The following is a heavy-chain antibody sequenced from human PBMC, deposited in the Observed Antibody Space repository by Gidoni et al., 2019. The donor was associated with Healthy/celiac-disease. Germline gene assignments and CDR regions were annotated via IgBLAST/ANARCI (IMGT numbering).Heavy chain of an antibody. V-gene: IGHV1-69*08. CDR3: ARDGLQSYYAFDI. D-gene: IGHD1-26*01. Sequence: QVQLVQSGAEVKKPGSSVKVSCKASGGTFSSYTISWVRQAPGQGLEWMGRIIPILGIANYAQKFQGRVTITADKSTSTAYMELSSLRSEDTAVYYCARDGLQSYYAFDIWGQGTMVTVSS. J-gene: IGHJ3*02. CDR1: GGTFSSYT. CDR2: IIPILGIA.